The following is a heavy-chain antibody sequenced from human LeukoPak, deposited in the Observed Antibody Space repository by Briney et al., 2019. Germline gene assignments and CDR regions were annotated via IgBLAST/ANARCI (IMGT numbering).Heavy chain of an antibody. J-gene: IGHJ6*03. D-gene: IGHD3-10*01. Sequence: PSETLSLTCTVSGDSFISYYWSWIRQPPGKGLEWIGYMYYNRSTNYNPSLKSRVTISVDTSKNQFSLKLSSVTAADTAVYYCARDRGKVVRGVINYYYYYMDVWGKGTTVTISS. V-gene: IGHV4-59*12. CDR3: ARDRGKVVRGVINYYYYYMDV. CDR2: MYYNRST. CDR1: GDSFISYY.